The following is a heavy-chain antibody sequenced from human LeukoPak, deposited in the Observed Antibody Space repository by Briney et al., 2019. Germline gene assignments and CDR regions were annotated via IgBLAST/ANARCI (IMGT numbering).Heavy chain of an antibody. Sequence: SETLSLTCTVSGASISHYYRSWIRQPAGKGLEWIGRIYTTGSTNYNPSLKSRVTMSVDTSKNQFSLRLSSVTAADTAVYYCATIAPTGSVYAPDYWGQGTLVTVSS. CDR1: GASISHYY. D-gene: IGHD3-9*01. CDR3: ATIAPTGSVYAPDY. V-gene: IGHV4-4*07. CDR2: IYTTGST. J-gene: IGHJ4*02.